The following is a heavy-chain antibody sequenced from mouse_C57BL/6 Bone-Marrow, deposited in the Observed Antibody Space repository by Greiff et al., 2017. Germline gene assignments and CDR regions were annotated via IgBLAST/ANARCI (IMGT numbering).Heavy chain of an antibody. CDR2: INYDGSST. CDR1: GFTFSDYY. J-gene: IGHJ3*01. V-gene: IGHV5-16*01. CDR3: ARDRSYYDYDIFAY. Sequence: EVKLVESEGGLVQPGSSMKLSCTASGFTFSDYYMAWVRQVPEKGLEWVANINYDGSSTYYLDSLKSRFIISRDNAKNILYLQMSSLKSEDTATYYCARDRSYYDYDIFAYWGQGTLVTVFA. D-gene: IGHD2-4*01.